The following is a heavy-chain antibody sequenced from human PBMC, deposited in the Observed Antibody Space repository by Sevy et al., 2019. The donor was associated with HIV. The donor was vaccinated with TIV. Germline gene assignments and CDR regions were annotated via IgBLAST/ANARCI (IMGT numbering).Heavy chain of an antibody. D-gene: IGHD6-13*01. Sequence: GGSLRLSCTASGFTFGDYAMSWFRQAPGKGLEWVGFIRSKAYGGTTEYAASVKGRFTISRDDSKSIAYLQMNSLKTEETAVYYCTRARDLRYSSSWYDHWGQGTLVTISS. V-gene: IGHV3-49*03. J-gene: IGHJ5*02. CDR3: TRARDLRYSSSWYDH. CDR1: GFTFGDYA. CDR2: IRSKAYGGTT.